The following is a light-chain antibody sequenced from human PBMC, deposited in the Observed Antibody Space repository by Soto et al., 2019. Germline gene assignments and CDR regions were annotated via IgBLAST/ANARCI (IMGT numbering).Light chain of an antibody. CDR2: DAS. Sequence: EIVLTQSPATLSLSPGERATLSCRASQSVSSYLAWYQQKPGQAPRLLIYDASTRATGIPARFSGSGSGTDFTLTSSSLEPEDFAVYYCQQRSNSPTFGQGTRLEIK. CDR3: QQRSNSPT. CDR1: QSVSSY. J-gene: IGKJ5*01. V-gene: IGKV3-11*01.